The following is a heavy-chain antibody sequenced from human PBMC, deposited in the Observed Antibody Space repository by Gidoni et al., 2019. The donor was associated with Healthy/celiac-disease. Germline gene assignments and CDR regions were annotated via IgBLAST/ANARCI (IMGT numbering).Heavy chain of an antibody. Sequence: QIILKESGPTQVKSTQTLPLTCTFTVFSLSPSGGGVGWVRQPPGKALEWLALIYWDDDKRYSPSLSSRRTITKDTYRNQVVLTKTNMDLVDKATDYCAQRGRLMAGWNYGHFDYWGQGTRVTVSS. D-gene: IGHD1-7*01. CDR1: VFSLSPSGGG. CDR2: IYWDDDK. V-gene: IGHV2-5*02. J-gene: IGHJ4*02. CDR3: AQRGRLMAGWNYGHFDY.